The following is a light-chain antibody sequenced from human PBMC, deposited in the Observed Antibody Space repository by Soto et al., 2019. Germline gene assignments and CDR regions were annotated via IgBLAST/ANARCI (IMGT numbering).Light chain of an antibody. Sequence: DIQLAQSPSTLSASVGDRITITCRATQSINWLAWYQQKPGKAPKLLIFEASRLESGVPSRFSGSGSGTEFALTISSLQPDDFGTYYRQHYDTDSPMWTFGQGTKVDVK. V-gene: IGKV1-5*03. CDR3: QHYDTDSPMWT. CDR2: EAS. CDR1: QSINW. J-gene: IGKJ1*01.